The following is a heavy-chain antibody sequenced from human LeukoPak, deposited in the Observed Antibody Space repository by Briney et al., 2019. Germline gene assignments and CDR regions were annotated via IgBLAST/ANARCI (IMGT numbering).Heavy chain of an antibody. CDR3: AEDAANLLYYFDH. Sequence: PGGSLRLSCGASGVPCSNNGMHCVRQAPGKGLEWVASIWDDGGDNYSADSVRGRFTISRDNSRNTLFLQMNSLRPEDTAVYYCAEDAANLLYYFDHWAQGALVTVSS. CDR2: IWDDGGDN. V-gene: IGHV3-30*02. J-gene: IGHJ4*02. CDR1: GVPCSNNG. D-gene: IGHD2-15*01.